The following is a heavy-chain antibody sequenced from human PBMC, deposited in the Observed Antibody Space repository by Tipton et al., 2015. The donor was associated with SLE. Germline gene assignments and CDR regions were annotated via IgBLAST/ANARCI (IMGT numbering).Heavy chain of an antibody. Sequence: TLSLTCTVSGGSISSSSYYWGWIRQPPGKGLEWIGRIYYSGSSYYNPSLKSRVTVSVDRSKNHFSLSLRSVTAADTAVYYCARRSVELAASFDYWGQGSLVTVSS. CDR3: ARRSVELAASFDY. D-gene: IGHD5-24*01. V-gene: IGHV4-39*07. J-gene: IGHJ4*02. CDR1: GGSISSSSYY. CDR2: IYYSGSS.